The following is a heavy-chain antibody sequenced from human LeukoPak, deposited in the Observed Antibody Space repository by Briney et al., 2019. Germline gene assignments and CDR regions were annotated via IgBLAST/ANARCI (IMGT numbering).Heavy chain of an antibody. Sequence: GGSLRLSCAASGLSLSDSHMHWVRQAPGKGLEWVGHIRSRRDKNATAYGVSVQGRLTISRDDSNNMAYLQMNSLTADDTAVYYCSRQTVSCHDFWGQGTLVTVSS. CDR1: GLSLSDSH. V-gene: IGHV3-73*01. CDR2: IRSRRDKNAT. D-gene: IGHD2-2*01. CDR3: SRQTVSCHDF. J-gene: IGHJ4*02.